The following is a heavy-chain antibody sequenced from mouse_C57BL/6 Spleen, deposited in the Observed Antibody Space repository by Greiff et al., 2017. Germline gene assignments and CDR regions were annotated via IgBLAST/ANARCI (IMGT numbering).Heavy chain of an antibody. D-gene: IGHD2-3*01. V-gene: IGHV1-26*01. Sequence: EVKLQESGPELVKPGASVKISCKASGYTFTDYYMNWVKQSHGKSLEWIGDINPNNGGTSYNQKFKGKATLTVDKSSSTAYMELRSLTSEDSAVYYCARNSPDGYYPYWYFDVWGTGTTVTVSS. J-gene: IGHJ1*03. CDR3: ARNSPDGYYPYWYFDV. CDR1: GYTFTDYY. CDR2: INPNNGGT.